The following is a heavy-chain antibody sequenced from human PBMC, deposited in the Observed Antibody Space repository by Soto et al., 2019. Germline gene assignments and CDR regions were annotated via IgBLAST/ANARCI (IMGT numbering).Heavy chain of an antibody. Sequence: QVQLVQSGAEVKKPGASVKVSCKVSGYTLTELSMHWVRQAPGKGLEWMGGFDPEDGETIYAQKFQGTATMTEDISTSTAYMAVSRLRSEDTAVYYCATFWLVHPWGQGSLVTVSS. CDR3: ATFWLVHP. D-gene: IGHD6-19*01. J-gene: IGHJ5*02. CDR2: FDPEDGET. V-gene: IGHV1-24*01. CDR1: GYTLTELS.